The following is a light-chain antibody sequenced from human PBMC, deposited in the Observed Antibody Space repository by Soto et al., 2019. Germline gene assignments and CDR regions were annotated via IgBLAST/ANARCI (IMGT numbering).Light chain of an antibody. CDR1: QTVFTASTNKNS. V-gene: IGKV4-1*01. Sequence: IVMTQSPASLTVSLGERATINCKSSQTVFTASTNKNSLAWYQHKPGQAPKLLMYWATARESGVPDRFRGRGFGTEFTLTITSVQAEDVAVYYCLQYFTLPSFGGGTKVEI. CDR2: WAT. CDR3: LQYFTLPS. J-gene: IGKJ4*01.